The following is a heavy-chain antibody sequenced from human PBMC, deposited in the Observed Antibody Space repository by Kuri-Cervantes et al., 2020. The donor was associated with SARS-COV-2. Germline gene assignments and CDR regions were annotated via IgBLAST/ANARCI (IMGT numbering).Heavy chain of an antibody. V-gene: IGHV3-11*04. CDR3: ARGPPYSSSSYYYYYMDV. CDR1: GFTFSDYY. J-gene: IGHJ6*03. D-gene: IGHD6-6*01. CDR2: ISSSGSTI. Sequence: GESLKISCAASGFTFSDYYMSWIRQAPGKGLEWVSYISSSGSTIYYADSVKGRFTISRDNAKNSLYLQMNSLRAEDTAVYYCARGPPYSSSSYYYYYMDVWGKGTTVTVSS.